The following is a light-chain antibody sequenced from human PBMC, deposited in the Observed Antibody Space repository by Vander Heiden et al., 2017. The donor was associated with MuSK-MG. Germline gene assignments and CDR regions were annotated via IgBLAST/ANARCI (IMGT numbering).Light chain of an antibody. V-gene: IGLV2-14*04. CDR2: DVS. J-gene: IGLJ1*01. CDR1: SSDVGGYNY. CDR3: SSYPSSNTLLYG. Sequence: TSSCTGTSSDVGGYNYVSWYQQHTGKAPKLMIFDVSNRPSGVSNRFSVSKSGTAAAITNSRLPDEDESDYDYSSYPSSNTLLYGFGTGTKVNGL.